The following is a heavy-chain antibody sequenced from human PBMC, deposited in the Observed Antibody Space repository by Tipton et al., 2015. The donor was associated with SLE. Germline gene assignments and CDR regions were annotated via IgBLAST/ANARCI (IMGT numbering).Heavy chain of an antibody. Sequence: SLRLSCATSGFTFSAYGIHWVRQAPGKGLEWLTFIRFDGTKKYYSDSVKGRFTISKDNSKNMVYLQMNSLRTEDTAVYYCAKGDDSSGYSLGYWGQGTLVTVSS. V-gene: IGHV3-30*02. CDR2: IRFDGTKK. D-gene: IGHD3-22*01. CDR1: GFTFSAYG. J-gene: IGHJ4*02. CDR3: AKGDDSSGYSLGY.